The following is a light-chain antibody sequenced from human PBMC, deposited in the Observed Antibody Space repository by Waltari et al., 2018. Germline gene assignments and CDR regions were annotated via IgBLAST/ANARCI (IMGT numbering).Light chain of an antibody. V-gene: IGLV2-11*01. CDR2: DVS. CDR3: CSHAGTYVV. J-gene: IGLJ2*01. CDR1: SSDVGGYHY. Sequence: QSALTQPRSVSGSPGPSVTISCTGPSSDVGGYHYVSWYQQYPGKAPKLMIYDVSKRPSGVPDRFSGSKSGNTASLTISGLQAEDEADYYCCSHAGTYVVFGGGTKLTVL.